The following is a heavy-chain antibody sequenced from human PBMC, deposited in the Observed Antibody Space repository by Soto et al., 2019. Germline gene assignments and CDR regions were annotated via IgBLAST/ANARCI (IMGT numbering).Heavy chain of an antibody. D-gene: IGHD3-22*01. CDR2: ISSSSSYT. Sequence: GGSLRLSCAASGFTFSDYYMSWIRQAPGKGLEWVSYISSSSSYTNYADSVKGRFTISRDNAKNSLYLQMNSLRAEDTVVYYCARDRSNYYDSSGYPSPPDYGMDVWGQGTTVTVSS. J-gene: IGHJ6*02. V-gene: IGHV3-11*06. CDR3: ARDRSNYYDSSGYPSPPDYGMDV. CDR1: GFTFSDYY.